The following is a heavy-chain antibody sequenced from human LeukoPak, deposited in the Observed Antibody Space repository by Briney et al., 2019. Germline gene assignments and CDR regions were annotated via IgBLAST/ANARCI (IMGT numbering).Heavy chain of an antibody. D-gene: IGHD3-22*01. CDR2: ISGSGGST. V-gene: IGHV3-23*01. CDR3: AKDGGVVLITHDAFDI. CDR1: GFTFSSYA. Sequence: QSGGSLRLSCAASGFTFSSYAMSWVRQAPGKGLEWVSAISGSGGSTYYADSVKGRFTISRDNSKNTLYLQMNSLRAEDTAVYYCAKDGGVVLITHDAFDIWGQGTMVTVSS. J-gene: IGHJ3*02.